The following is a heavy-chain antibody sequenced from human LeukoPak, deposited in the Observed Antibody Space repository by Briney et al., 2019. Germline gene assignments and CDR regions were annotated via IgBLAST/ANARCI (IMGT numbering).Heavy chain of an antibody. D-gene: IGHD3-16*02. CDR3: ARAPYYDYVWGSYRYSFDY. Sequence: ASETLSLTCAVSGGSISINNWWSWVRQPPGKGLEWIGSIYLSGRTYYNPSLKSRVTISADTSKNQFSLKLSSVTAADTAVYYCARAPYYDYVWGSYRYSFDYWGQGTLVTVSS. V-gene: IGHV4-39*01. CDR2: IYLSGRT. CDR1: GGSISINNW. J-gene: IGHJ4*02.